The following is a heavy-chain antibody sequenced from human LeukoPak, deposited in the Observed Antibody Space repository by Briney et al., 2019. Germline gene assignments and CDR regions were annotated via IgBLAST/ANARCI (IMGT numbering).Heavy chain of an antibody. V-gene: IGHV1-2*02. J-gene: IGHJ4*02. CDR2: INPNSGGT. CDR1: GYTFTGYY. CDR3: ARRYCGGDCYTALGY. D-gene: IGHD2-21*02. Sequence: EASVKVSCEASGYTFTGYYMHWVRQAPGQGLEWMGWINPNSGGTNYAQKFQGRVTMTRDTSISTAYMELSRLRSDDTAVYYCARRYCGGDCYTALGYWGQGTLVTVSS.